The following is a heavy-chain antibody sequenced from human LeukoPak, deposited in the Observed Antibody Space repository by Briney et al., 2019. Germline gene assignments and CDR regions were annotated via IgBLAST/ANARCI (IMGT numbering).Heavy chain of an antibody. Sequence: ASXXVSCKASGYTFTGYYIHWVRQAPGQGLEWMGRINPNSGGTNYAQKFQGRVTMTRDTSISTAYMELSRLTSDDTAVYYCAREPMVRDFNWFDPWGQGTLVTVSS. CDR2: INPNSGGT. CDR3: AREPMVRDFNWFDP. D-gene: IGHD3-10*01. V-gene: IGHV1-2*06. CDR1: GYTFTGYY. J-gene: IGHJ5*02.